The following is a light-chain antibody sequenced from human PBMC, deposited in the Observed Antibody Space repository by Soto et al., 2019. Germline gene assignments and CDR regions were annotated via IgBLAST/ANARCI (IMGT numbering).Light chain of an antibody. V-gene: IGKV1-5*03. CDR3: QQYDSYRWT. CDR2: RAS. Sequence: DIQMTQSPSSLSASVGDTVTITCRASQSIRSWLAWYQQKPGTAPKLLIYRASSLESGVPSRFSGSGSGTEFALTISSLQPDDFATYYCQQYDSYRWTFGQGTKVEIK. J-gene: IGKJ1*01. CDR1: QSIRSW.